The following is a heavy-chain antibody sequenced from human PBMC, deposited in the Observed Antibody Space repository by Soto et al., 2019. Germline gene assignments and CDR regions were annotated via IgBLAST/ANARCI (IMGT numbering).Heavy chain of an antibody. CDR2: ISSTTNYI. Sequence: EVQLVESGGGLVKPGGSLRLSCAASGFTFTRYRMNWFRQAPGKGLEWVPSISSTTNYIYYADSMKGRFTVSRDKAKNSVYLDMHSLSAEDTAVYYCARESEDLTSNFDYWGQGTLVSVSS. V-gene: IGHV3-21*01. CDR3: ARESEDLTSNFDY. CDR1: GFTFTRYR. J-gene: IGHJ4*02.